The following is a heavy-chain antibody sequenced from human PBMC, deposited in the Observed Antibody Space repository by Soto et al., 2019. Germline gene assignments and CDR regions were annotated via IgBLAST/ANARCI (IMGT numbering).Heavy chain of an antibody. V-gene: IGHV3-11*01. CDR1: GFTLSDYY. CDR2: ISSSGSTI. J-gene: IGHJ6*02. Sequence: PGGSLRLSCAASGFTLSDYYMSWIRQAPGKGLEWVSYISSSGSTIYYADSVKGRFTISRDNAKNSLYLQMNSLRAEDTAVYYCASGGYSYGYDYYGMDVWGQGTTVTVSS. CDR3: ASGGYSYGYDYYGMDV. D-gene: IGHD5-18*01.